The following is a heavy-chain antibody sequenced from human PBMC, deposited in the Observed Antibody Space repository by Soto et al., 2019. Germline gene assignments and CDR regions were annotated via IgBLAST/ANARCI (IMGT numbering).Heavy chain of an antibody. D-gene: IGHD3-22*01. V-gene: IGHV3-21*01. CDR1: GFTFSSYS. CDR3: ARVVDYYDPYYYYGMDV. J-gene: IGHJ6*02. Sequence: ESGGGLVKPGGSLRLSCAAAGFTFSSYSMNWVRQAPGKGLEWVSSISSISSYIYYADSVKGRFTISRDNAKNSLYLQMNSLRGEDTAVYYGARVVDYYDPYYYYGMDVWGQGTTVTVSS. CDR2: ISSISSYI.